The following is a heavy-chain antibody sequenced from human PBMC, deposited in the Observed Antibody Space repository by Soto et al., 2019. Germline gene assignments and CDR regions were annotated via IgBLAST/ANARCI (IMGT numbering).Heavy chain of an antibody. CDR1: GFTFSSYA. J-gene: IGHJ4*02. Sequence: EVQLLESGVGLVQPGGSLRLSCAASGFTFSSYAMSWVRQAPGKGLEWVSAISGSGGSTYYADSVKGRFTISRDNSKNTLYRQRNSLRAEDTAVHYCAKDPVVAVAGSSDYCCQGSLVTVST. V-gene: IGHV3-23*01. CDR3: AKDPVVAVAGSSDY. D-gene: IGHD6-19*01. CDR2: ISGSGGST.